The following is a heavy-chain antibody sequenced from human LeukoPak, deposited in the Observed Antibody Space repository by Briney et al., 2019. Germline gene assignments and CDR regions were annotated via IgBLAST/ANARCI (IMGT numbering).Heavy chain of an antibody. D-gene: IGHD6-13*01. J-gene: IGHJ5*02. Sequence: ASVTVSCKASGYIFTSYAMHWVRQAPGQRLEWMGWINAGNGNTKYSQKFQGRVTITRDTSASTVYMELSSLRSEDTAVYYCARDIDRVFNWFDPWGQGTLVTVSS. CDR3: ARDIDRVFNWFDP. V-gene: IGHV1-3*01. CDR2: INAGNGNT. CDR1: GYIFTSYA.